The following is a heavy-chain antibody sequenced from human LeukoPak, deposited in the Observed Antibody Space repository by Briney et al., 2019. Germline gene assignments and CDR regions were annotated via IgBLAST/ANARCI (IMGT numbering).Heavy chain of an antibody. CDR3: ARVRGSSGSYEYYHYMDV. J-gene: IGHJ6*03. CDR1: GGSISYFY. CDR2: IYTSGST. D-gene: IGHD1-26*01. Sequence: PSETLSLTCTVSGGSISYFYWSWIRQPAGRGLEWIGRIYTSGSTNYNPSLKSRVTMSVDTSKKQFSLKLSSVTAADTDVYYCARVRGSSGSYEYYHYMDVWGKGTTVTISS. V-gene: IGHV4-4*07.